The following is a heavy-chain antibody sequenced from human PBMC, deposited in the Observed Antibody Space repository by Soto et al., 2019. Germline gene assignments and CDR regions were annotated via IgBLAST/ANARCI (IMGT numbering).Heavy chain of an antibody. CDR2: IYYSGST. D-gene: IGHD1-20*01. CDR3: ARGPRITGTTYYYYYMDV. CDR1: GGSISSYY. J-gene: IGHJ6*03. V-gene: IGHV4-59*08. Sequence: SETLSLTCTVSGGSISSYYWSWIRQPPGKGLEWIGYIYYSGSTNYNPSLKSRVTISVDTSKNQFSLKLSSVTAADTAVYYCARGPRITGTTYYYYYMDVWGKGTTVTVSS.